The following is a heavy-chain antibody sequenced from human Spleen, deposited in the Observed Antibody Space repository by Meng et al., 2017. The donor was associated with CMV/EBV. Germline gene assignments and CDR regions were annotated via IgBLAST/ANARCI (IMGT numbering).Heavy chain of an antibody. D-gene: IGHD2-15*01. Sequence: QITLKESGPTLVKPTQTLTLTCSFSGLSLSTSEVDVGWIRQPPGKALNWLALIYWDDDKHYSPSQKSTFTITKDTSKNQVVLTMTNMDPVDTATYYCAHSIVVVVAATGWFDPWGQGTLVTVSS. J-gene: IGHJ5*02. CDR2: IYWDDDK. CDR1: GLSLSTSEVD. V-gene: IGHV2-5*02. CDR3: AHSIVVVVAATGWFDP.